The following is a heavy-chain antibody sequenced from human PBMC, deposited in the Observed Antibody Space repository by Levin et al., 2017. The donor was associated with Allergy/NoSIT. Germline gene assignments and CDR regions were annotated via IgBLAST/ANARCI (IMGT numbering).Heavy chain of an antibody. CDR1: GFTFSDYY. V-gene: IGHV3-11*01. Sequence: GGSLRLSCAASGFTFSDYYMSWIRQAPGKGLEWVSYISSGGSIIYYADSVKGRFTISRDNAKNSLSLQMNSLRAQDTAVYYCAKGMADVYSYGMDVWGQGTTVTVSS. CDR2: ISSGGSII. CDR3: AKGMADVYSYGMDV. J-gene: IGHJ6*02. D-gene: IGHD2-21*01.